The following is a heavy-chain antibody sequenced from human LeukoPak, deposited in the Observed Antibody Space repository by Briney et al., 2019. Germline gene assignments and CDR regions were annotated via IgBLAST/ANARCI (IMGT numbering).Heavy chain of an antibody. CDR3: ARVRYSGYDIVY. J-gene: IGHJ4*02. CDR2: ISSSGSTI. V-gene: IGHV3-11*04. CDR1: GFTFSDYY. Sequence: PGRSLRLSCAASGFTFSDYYMSWIRQAPGKGLEWVSYISSSGSTIYYAASVKGRFTISRDNAKNSLYLQMNSLRAEDTAVYYCARVRYSGYDIVYWGQGTLVTVSS. D-gene: IGHD5-12*01.